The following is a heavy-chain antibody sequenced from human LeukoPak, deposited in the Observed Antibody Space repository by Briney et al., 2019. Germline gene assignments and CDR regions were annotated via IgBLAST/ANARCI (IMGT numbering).Heavy chain of an antibody. Sequence: GASVKVSCKASGYTFTSYYMHGVRQAPGQGLEWMGIINPSGGSTSYAQKFQGRVTMTRDTSTSTVYMELSSLRSEDTAVYYCAIPGGNSFYYYGMDVWGQGTTVTVSS. CDR1: GYTFTSYY. CDR2: INPSGGST. J-gene: IGHJ6*02. V-gene: IGHV1-46*01. CDR3: AIPGGNSFYYYGMDV. D-gene: IGHD4-23*01.